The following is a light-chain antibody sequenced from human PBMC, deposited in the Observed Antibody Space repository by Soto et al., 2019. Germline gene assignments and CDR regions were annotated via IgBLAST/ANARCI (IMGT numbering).Light chain of an antibody. CDR3: QQYNSYSRS. CDR2: DAS. CDR1: QSISRW. Sequence: IQMTQSPCTLSATVGDRVTITCRASQSISRWLAWYHQKPGKAPKLLIYDASSLESGVPSRFSGSGSGTEFTLTISSLQPDDFATYYCQQYNSYSRSSGQRTKVDIK. J-gene: IGKJ1*01. V-gene: IGKV1-5*01.